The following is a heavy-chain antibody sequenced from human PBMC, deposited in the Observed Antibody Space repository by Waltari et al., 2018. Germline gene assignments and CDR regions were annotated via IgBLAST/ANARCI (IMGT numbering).Heavy chain of an antibody. CDR1: GASISSSSYY. J-gene: IGHJ4*02. CDR2: IYYSGST. V-gene: IGHV4-39*01. Sequence: QLQLQESGPGLVKPSETLSLTCTVAGASISSSSYYSGWTRPPPGKGLEWIGIIYYSGSTYYNPSLKSRVTISVDTSKNQFSLKLSSVTAADTAIYYCARQQFYFDTSGYPALYYFDYWGQGTLVTVSS. CDR3: ARQQFYFDTSGYPALYYFDY. D-gene: IGHD3-22*01.